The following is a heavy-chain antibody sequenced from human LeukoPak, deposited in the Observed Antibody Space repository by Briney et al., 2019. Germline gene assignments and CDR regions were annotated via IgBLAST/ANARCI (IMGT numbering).Heavy chain of an antibody. CDR3: ARDRGGGVIIDY. J-gene: IGHJ4*02. Sequence: ASVKVSCKASVYTFTGYYMHCVRQAPGQGLEWMGRINPNSGGTNYAQKFQGWVTMTRDTSTSTAYMELSRLRSDDTAVYYCARDRGGGVIIDYWGQGTLVTVSS. CDR1: VYTFTGYY. V-gene: IGHV1-2*04. D-gene: IGHD3-16*02. CDR2: INPNSGGT.